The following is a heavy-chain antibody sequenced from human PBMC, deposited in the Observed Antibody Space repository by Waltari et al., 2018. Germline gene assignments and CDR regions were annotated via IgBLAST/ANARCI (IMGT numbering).Heavy chain of an antibody. Sequence: QVQLQESGPGLVKPSETLSLTCTVSGGSISSYYWSWIRQPPGKGLEWIGYIYYSGSTNYNPSPKSRGTISVDTSKNQFSLKLSSVTAADTAVYYCAREGSGRLGSGRPRFDYWGQGTLVTVSS. D-gene: IGHD1-26*01. CDR2: IYYSGST. V-gene: IGHV4-59*01. CDR3: AREGSGRLGSGRPRFDY. CDR1: GGSISSYY. J-gene: IGHJ4*02.